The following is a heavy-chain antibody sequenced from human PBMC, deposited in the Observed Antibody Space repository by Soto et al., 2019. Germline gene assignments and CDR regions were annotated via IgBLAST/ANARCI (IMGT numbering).Heavy chain of an antibody. Sequence: SETLSLTCTVSGGSISSSIYYWGWIRQPPGKGLEWIGSIYYSGSTYYNPSLKSRVTISVDTSKNQFSLKLSSVTAADTAVYYCARGLISGSHYSGGFYYFDSWGQGTLVTVSS. CDR3: ARGLISGSHYSGGFYYFDS. CDR2: IYYSGST. V-gene: IGHV4-39*01. J-gene: IGHJ4*02. D-gene: IGHD1-26*01. CDR1: GGSISSSIYY.